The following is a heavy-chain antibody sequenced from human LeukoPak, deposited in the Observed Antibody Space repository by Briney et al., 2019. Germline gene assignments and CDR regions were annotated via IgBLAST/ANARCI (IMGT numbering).Heavy chain of an antibody. Sequence: PSETLSLTCTVSGGSISSYYWSWLRQPPGKGLEWIGYIYYSGSTFYNPSLKSRLTISIDTSKNQFSLKLRSVTAADTAVYYCAREDAEQMDNSFDIWGQGTMVTVSS. V-gene: IGHV4-59*12. D-gene: IGHD5-24*01. CDR1: GGSISSYY. J-gene: IGHJ3*02. CDR2: IYYSGST. CDR3: AREDAEQMDNSFDI.